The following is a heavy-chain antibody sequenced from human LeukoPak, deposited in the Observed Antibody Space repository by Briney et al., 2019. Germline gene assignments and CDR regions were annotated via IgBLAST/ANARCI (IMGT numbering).Heavy chain of an antibody. CDR2: MNPHSGNT. Sequence: ASVKVSCKASGYTFTSYDINWVRQATGQGLEWMGWMNPHSGNTGYAQKFQGRVTMTRNTSISTAYMELSSLRSEDTAVYYCALTYYYGSGSYYMDYYFDYWGQGTLVTVSS. D-gene: IGHD3-10*01. J-gene: IGHJ4*02. CDR1: GYTFTSYD. CDR3: ALTYYYGSGSYYMDYYFDY. V-gene: IGHV1-8*01.